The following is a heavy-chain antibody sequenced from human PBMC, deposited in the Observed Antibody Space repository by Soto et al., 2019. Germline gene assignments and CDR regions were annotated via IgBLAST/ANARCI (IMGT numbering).Heavy chain of an antibody. Sequence: QGHLVQSGAEVKKPGSSVKVSCKSSGDTFTSYSIAWMRQAPGQGLEWMGGIILKFGSTKYARKFQDRVTITADESTSTAYMELSGLRSEDAAVYFCARWRSSSWFAVFFQLWGQGTRVTVSS. D-gene: IGHD6-13*01. CDR3: ARWRSSSWFAVFFQL. J-gene: IGHJ1*01. CDR2: IILKFGST. V-gene: IGHV1-69*01. CDR1: GDTFTSYS.